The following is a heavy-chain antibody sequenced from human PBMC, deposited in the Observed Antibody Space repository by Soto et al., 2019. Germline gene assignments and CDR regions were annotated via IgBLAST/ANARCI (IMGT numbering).Heavy chain of an antibody. CDR3: VTVASSRYYYAMDV. V-gene: IGHV4-39*01. D-gene: IGHD6-19*01. CDR1: GGPIITTNNY. J-gene: IGHJ6*02. Sequence: SETLSLTCTVSGGPIITTNNYWGWIRQPPGRGLEWIGSIYYSGASYYNPSLKSRVTISLDTSKNQFSLKLSSVTAADTAVYYCVTVASSRYYYAMDVWGQGTTVTVSS. CDR2: IYYSGAS.